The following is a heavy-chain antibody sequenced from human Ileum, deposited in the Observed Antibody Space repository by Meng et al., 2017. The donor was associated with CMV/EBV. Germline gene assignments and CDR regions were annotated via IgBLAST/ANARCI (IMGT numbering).Heavy chain of an antibody. Sequence: CRASGYIFSNFGITWVRQAPGQGLEWMGYLSIHDGHTKYAKNVQGRVTMTADISTGTGYMELTSLTSDDTAVYYCAREFRERWELGHWGQGTLVTVSS. CDR1: GYIFSNFG. D-gene: IGHD4-23*01. J-gene: IGHJ4*02. CDR3: AREFRERWELGH. CDR2: LSIHDGHT. V-gene: IGHV1-18*01.